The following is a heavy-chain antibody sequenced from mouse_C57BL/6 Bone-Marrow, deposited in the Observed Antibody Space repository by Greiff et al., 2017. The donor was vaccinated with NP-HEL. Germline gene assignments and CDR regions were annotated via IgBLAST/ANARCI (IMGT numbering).Heavy chain of an antibody. Sequence: QVQLQQPGAELVKPGASVKMSCKASGYTFTSYWITWVKQRPGQGLEWIGDIYPGSGSTNYNEKFKSKATLTVDTSSSTAYMQLSSLTSEDSAVYYCARSASITTVVATDYWGQGTTLTVSS. CDR3: ARSASITTVVATDY. D-gene: IGHD1-1*01. J-gene: IGHJ2*01. CDR2: IYPGSGST. V-gene: IGHV1-55*01. CDR1: GYTFTSYW.